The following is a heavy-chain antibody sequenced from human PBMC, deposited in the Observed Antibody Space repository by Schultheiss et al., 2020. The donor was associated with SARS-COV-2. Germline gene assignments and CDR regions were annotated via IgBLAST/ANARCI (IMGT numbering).Heavy chain of an antibody. CDR1: GYTFTGYY. CDR2: INPNSGGT. J-gene: IGHJ6*02. V-gene: IGHV1-2*04. Sequence: ASVKVSCKASGYTFTGYYMHWVRQAPVQGLEWMGWINPNSGGTNYAQKFQGWVTMTRDTSISTAYMELSRLRSDDTAVYYCARSPLAYYYYYGMDVWGQGTTVTVSS. CDR3: ARSPLAYYYYYGMDV.